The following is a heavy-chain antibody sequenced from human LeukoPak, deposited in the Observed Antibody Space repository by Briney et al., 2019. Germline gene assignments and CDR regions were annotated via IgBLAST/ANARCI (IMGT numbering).Heavy chain of an antibody. Sequence: ASVKVSCKASGYTFTGYYIHWVRQAPGQGLEWMGWINPNSGGTNSAQKFQGRVTMTRDTSISTAYMELSRLQSGDTAVYYCGWSPNTFYLDYWGQGTLVTVSS. V-gene: IGHV1-2*02. CDR1: GYTFTGYY. CDR3: GWSPNTFYLDY. J-gene: IGHJ4*02. CDR2: INPNSGGT. D-gene: IGHD2-15*01.